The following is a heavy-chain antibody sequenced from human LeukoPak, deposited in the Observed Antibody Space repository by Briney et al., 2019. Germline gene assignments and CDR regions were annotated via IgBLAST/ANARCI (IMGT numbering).Heavy chain of an antibody. V-gene: IGHV4-39*07. CDR1: GFTFSSHG. J-gene: IGHJ5*02. D-gene: IGHD3-16*02. CDR2: IYYSGST. Sequence: GSLRLSCAASGFTFSSHGMNWVRQAPGKGLEWIGNIYYSGSTYYNPSLESRVTMSLDTSKNQFSLKLSSVTAADTAVYYCARDENGYVWGSFRAWGQGTLVTVSS. CDR3: ARDENGYVWGSFRA.